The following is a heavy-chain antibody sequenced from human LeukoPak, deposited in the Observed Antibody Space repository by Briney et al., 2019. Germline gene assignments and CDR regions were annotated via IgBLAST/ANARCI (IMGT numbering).Heavy chain of an antibody. Sequence: SETLSLTCAAYGGSFSGYYWSWIRQPPGKGLEWIGEISHSGSTNHNPSLKSRVTISVDTSKNQFSLKLSSVTVAGTAVYYCARWARYCSGGSCYSGIDYWGQGTLVTVSS. V-gene: IGHV4-34*01. CDR1: GGSFSGYY. D-gene: IGHD2-15*01. CDR3: ARWARYCSGGSCYSGIDY. CDR2: ISHSGST. J-gene: IGHJ4*02.